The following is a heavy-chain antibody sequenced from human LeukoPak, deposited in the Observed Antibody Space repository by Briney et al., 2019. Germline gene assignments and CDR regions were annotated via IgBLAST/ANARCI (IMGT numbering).Heavy chain of an antibody. CDR2: INHSGST. Sequence: SETLSLTCAVYGGSFSGYYWSWIRQPPGKGLEWIGEINHSGSTNYNPSLKSRVTISVDTSKNQFSLKLSSVTAADTAVYYCARGRYGAYDYWGQGTLVTASS. CDR3: ARGRYGAYDY. J-gene: IGHJ4*02. V-gene: IGHV4-34*01. CDR1: GGSFSGYY. D-gene: IGHD1-1*01.